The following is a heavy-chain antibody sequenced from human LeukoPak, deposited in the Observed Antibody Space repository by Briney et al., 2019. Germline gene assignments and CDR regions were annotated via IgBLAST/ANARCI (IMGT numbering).Heavy chain of an antibody. CDR3: ARDASSSGGYSFDP. Sequence: GGSLRLSCAASGFTFSSYAMSWVRLAPGRGLEWVAAISGSGVTYYADYVKGRFTISRDSSRNMLYVQMNNLRAEDTAVYYCARDASSSGGYSFDPWGQGTLVTVSS. V-gene: IGHV3-23*01. CDR1: GFTFSSYA. D-gene: IGHD5-18*01. CDR2: ISGSGVT. J-gene: IGHJ5*02.